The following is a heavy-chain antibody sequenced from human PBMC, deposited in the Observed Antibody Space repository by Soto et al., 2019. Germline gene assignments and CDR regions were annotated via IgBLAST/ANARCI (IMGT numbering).Heavy chain of an antibody. D-gene: IGHD6-13*01. CDR1: GGSISSSSYY. CDR2: IYYSGST. Sequence: QLQLQESGPGLVKPSETLSLTCTVSGGSISSSSYYWGWIRQPPGKGLEWIGSIYYSGSTYYNPSLKSRVTISVDTSKNQFSLKLSSVTAADTAVYYCARAKGGIAAAVDYWGQGTLVTVSS. CDR3: ARAKGGIAAAVDY. J-gene: IGHJ4*02. V-gene: IGHV4-39*01.